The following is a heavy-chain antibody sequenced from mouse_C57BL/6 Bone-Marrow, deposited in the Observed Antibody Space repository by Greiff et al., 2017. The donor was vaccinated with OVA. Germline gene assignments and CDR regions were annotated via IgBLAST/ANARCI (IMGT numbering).Heavy chain of an antibody. Sequence: DVKLVESGEGLVKPGGSLKLSCAASGFTFSSYAMSWVRQTPEKRLEWVAYISSGGDYIYYADTVKGRFTISRDNARNTLYLQMSSLKSEDTAMYYCTRRSFYYDYDRAMDYWGQGTSVTVSS. CDR1: GFTFSSYA. CDR3: TRRSFYYDYDRAMDY. D-gene: IGHD2-4*01. J-gene: IGHJ4*01. CDR2: ISSGGDYI. V-gene: IGHV5-9-1*02.